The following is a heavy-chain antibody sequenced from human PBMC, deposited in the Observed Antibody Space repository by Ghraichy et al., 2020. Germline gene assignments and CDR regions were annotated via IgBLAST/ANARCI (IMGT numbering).Heavy chain of an antibody. CDR3: GRAYSSGWYYLVDY. J-gene: IGHJ4*02. D-gene: IGHD6-19*01. V-gene: IGHV1-46*03. Sequence: ASVKVSCKASGYTFSSYYMHWVRQAPGQGLEWMGIINPSTGSTAYAQKFQGRVTMTRDTSTSTVYMELSSLRSDDTAVYYCGRAYSSGWYYLVDYWGQGNLVTVSS. CDR2: INPSTGST. CDR1: GYTFSSYY.